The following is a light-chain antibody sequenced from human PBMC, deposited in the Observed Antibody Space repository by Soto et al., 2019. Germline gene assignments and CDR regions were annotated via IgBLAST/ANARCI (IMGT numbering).Light chain of an antibody. Sequence: SYELTQPPSVSVAPGQTARITCGGDNVGSKSVHWHQQKPGQAPVLVVFDDSDRPSGISERLSGSNSGNTATLTISRVEAGDEADYYCQVWDASSHHVGFGGGTKLTVL. V-gene: IGLV3-21*02. CDR3: QVWDASSHHVG. J-gene: IGLJ2*01. CDR2: DDS. CDR1: NVGSKS.